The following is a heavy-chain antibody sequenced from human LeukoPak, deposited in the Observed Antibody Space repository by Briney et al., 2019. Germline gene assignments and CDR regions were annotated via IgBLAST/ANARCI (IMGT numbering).Heavy chain of an antibody. CDR1: GGSVSSGSYY. CDR3: ARDRNYFEALHRSY. J-gene: IGHJ4*02. V-gene: IGHV4-61*01. CDR2: IYYSGRT. Sequence: SETLSLTCTVSGGSVSSGSYYWSWIRQPPGKGLEWIGYIYYSGRTNYNPSLKSRVTISVDTSKSQFSLILSSVTAADTAVYYCARDRNYFEALHRSYWGQGTLVTVSS. D-gene: IGHD3-10*01.